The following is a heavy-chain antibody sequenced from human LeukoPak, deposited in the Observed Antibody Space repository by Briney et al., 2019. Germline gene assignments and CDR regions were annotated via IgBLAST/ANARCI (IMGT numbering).Heavy chain of an antibody. CDR3: ARGRYCSSTSCYWGFDP. Sequence: PSEALSLTCTVSGGSISSYYWSWVRQPAGKGLEWIGRIYTSGSTNYNPSLKSRVTMSVDTSKNQFSLKVKSVTAADTAVYYCARGRYCSSTSCYWGFDPWGQGTLVTVSS. CDR1: GGSISSYY. D-gene: IGHD2-2*01. J-gene: IGHJ5*02. CDR2: IYTSGST. V-gene: IGHV4-4*07.